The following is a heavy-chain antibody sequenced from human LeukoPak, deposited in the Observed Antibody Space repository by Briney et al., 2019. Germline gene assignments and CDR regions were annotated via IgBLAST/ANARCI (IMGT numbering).Heavy chain of an antibody. Sequence: GGSLRLSCAASGFIVSYNYMSWVRQAPGKGLEWVSIIYSDGTTYYADSVKGRFTISRDNSKNTVDLQMNSLGAEDTAVYYCARGMVATGSWGQGTLVTVSS. CDR2: IYSDGTT. CDR1: GFIVSYNY. V-gene: IGHV3-66*02. D-gene: IGHD5-12*01. CDR3: ARGMVATGS. J-gene: IGHJ5*02.